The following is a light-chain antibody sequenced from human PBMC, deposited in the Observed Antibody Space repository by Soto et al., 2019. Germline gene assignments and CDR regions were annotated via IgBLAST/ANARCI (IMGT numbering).Light chain of an antibody. CDR1: VSVFSSSNNRNY. V-gene: IGKV4-1*01. J-gene: IGKJ4*01. CDR3: QQYYGTTIT. Sequence: DIVMTQSPDSLGVSLGEWGPIHLKPTVSVFSSSNNRNYLAWYQQKVGQPPKXIIYWASTRESGVPDRFTGSGSGTDCTLTISSLQAEDVAVYYCQQYYGTTITFGGGTKVDIK. CDR2: WAS.